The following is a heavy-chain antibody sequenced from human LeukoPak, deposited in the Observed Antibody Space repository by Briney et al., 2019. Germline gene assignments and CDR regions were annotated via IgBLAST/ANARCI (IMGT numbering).Heavy chain of an antibody. J-gene: IGHJ4*02. CDR1: GGSFSGFY. D-gene: IGHD2-21*02. CDR3: AMAVTQFDY. Sequence: SETLSLTCDVYGGSFSGFYWNWIRQPPGKGLEWIGEINHSGSTNYNPSLKSRVTISVDTSKNQFSLKLSSVTAADTAVYYCAMAVTQFDYWGQGTLVTVSS. CDR2: INHSGST. V-gene: IGHV4-34*01.